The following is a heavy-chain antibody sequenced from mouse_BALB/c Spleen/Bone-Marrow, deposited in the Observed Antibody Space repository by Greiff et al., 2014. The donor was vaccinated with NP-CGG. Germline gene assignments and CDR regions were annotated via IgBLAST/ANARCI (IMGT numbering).Heavy chain of an antibody. V-gene: IGHV5-6*01. J-gene: IGHJ4*01. CDR3: ARRGNWDGRDAIDY. Sequence: VQLKESGGDLVKPGGSLKLSCAASGFTFSSYGMSWVRQTPDKRLEWVATISTGGSYTYYPASVKGRFTISRDNAKNTLYLQMSILKSEDTAMYYCARRGNWDGRDAIDYWGQGTSVTVSS. D-gene: IGHD4-1*01. CDR1: GFTFSSYG. CDR2: ISTGGSYT.